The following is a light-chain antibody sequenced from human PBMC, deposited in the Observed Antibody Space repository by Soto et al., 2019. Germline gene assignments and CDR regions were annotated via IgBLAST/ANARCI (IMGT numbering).Light chain of an antibody. V-gene: IGKV1-39*01. CDR2: AAS. CDR1: QSISSY. CDR3: QQSYSTHPWT. Sequence: DIQMTQSPSSLSASVGDRVTITCRASQSISSYLNWYQQKPGKAPKLLIYAASSLQSGVPSSFSGSGSATDFTLPISSLQTEDFATYYCQQSYSTHPWTFGHGTKVDIK. J-gene: IGKJ1*01.